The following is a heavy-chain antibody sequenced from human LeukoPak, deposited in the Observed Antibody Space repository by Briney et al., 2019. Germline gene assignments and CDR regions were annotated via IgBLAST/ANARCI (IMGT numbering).Heavy chain of an antibody. Sequence: GASVKVSCKASGYTFTSHGISWVRQAPGQGLEWMGWINTNTGNPTYAQGFTGRFVFSLDTSVSTAYLQISSLKAEDTAVYYCARGGVVVVAAPLVDVWGKGTTVTVSS. D-gene: IGHD2-15*01. J-gene: IGHJ6*04. V-gene: IGHV7-4-1*02. CDR2: INTNTGNP. CDR3: ARGGVVVVAAPLVDV. CDR1: GYTFTSHG.